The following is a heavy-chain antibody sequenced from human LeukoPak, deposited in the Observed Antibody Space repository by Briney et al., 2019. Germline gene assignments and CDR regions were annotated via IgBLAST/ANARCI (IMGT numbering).Heavy chain of an antibody. CDR2: IKQDGGEK. D-gene: IGHD6-13*01. CDR1: GFTFSSYW. Sequence: GGSLRLSCAASGFTFSSYWMTWVRQSPGEGLEWVANIKQDGGEKCYVDSVTGRFTIFRDNAKNSLYLQMNSLRAEDTAVYYCARMSTSSWYVCDYWGQGTLVTVSS. J-gene: IGHJ4*02. V-gene: IGHV3-7*01. CDR3: ARMSTSSWYVCDY.